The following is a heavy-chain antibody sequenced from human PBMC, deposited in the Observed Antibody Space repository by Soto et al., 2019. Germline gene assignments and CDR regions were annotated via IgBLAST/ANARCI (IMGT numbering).Heavy chain of an antibody. CDR3: ARASRGGGYVEYYFDY. D-gene: IGHD5-12*01. J-gene: IGHJ4*02. V-gene: IGHV3-21*01. CDR2: ISSSSSYI. Sequence: EVQLVESGGGLVKPGGSLRLSCAASGFTFSSYSMNWVRQAPGKGLEWVSSISSSSSYIYYADSVKGRFTISRDNAKNSLYLQMNSLRAEDTAVFYCARASRGGGYVEYYFDYWGQGTLVTVSS. CDR1: GFTFSSYS.